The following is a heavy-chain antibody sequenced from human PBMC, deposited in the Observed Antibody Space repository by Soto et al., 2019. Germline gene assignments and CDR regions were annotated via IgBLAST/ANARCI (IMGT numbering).Heavy chain of an antibody. CDR3: AISTPNCSCGSCYSPSNYWFDP. D-gene: IGHD2-15*01. CDR2: IYYSGST. J-gene: IGHJ5*02. CDR1: GGSISSGDYY. V-gene: IGHV4-30-4*01. Sequence: SETLSLTCTVSGGSISSGDYYWSWIRQPPGKGLEWIGYIYYSGSTYYNPSLKSRVTISVDTSKNQFSLKLSPVTAADTAVYYCAISTPNCSCGSCYSPSNYWFDPWGQGTLVTVSS.